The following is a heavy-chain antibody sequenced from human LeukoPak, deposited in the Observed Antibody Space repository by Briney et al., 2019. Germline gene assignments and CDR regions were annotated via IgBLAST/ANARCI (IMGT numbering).Heavy chain of an antibody. D-gene: IGHD6-19*01. J-gene: IGHJ3*02. CDR1: GFTFSSYA. CDR2: ISSSGSTI. V-gene: IGHV3-48*04. Sequence: GGSLRLSCAASGFTFSSYAMSWVRQAPGKGLEWVSYISSSGSTIYYADSVKGRFTISRDNAKDSLYLQMNSLRAEDTAVYYCARDGYSSGWIPNDAFDIWGQGTMVTVSS. CDR3: ARDGYSSGWIPNDAFDI.